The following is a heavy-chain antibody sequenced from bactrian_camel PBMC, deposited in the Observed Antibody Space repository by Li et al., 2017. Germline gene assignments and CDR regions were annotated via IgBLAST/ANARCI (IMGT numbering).Heavy chain of an antibody. V-gene: IGHV3-2*01. D-gene: IGHD8*01. CDR2: IYKDGSNT. CDR3: ATYFHLE. Sequence: QLVESGGGLVQPGGSLRLSCAASGFTFSTFSNYYMSWVRQAPGKGLEWVSSIYKDGSNTDYADSVKGRFTISRDNAKNTVYLQMNSLKSEDTALYYCATYFHLEWGQGTQVTVS. CDR1: GFTFSTFSNYY. J-gene: IGHJ4*01.